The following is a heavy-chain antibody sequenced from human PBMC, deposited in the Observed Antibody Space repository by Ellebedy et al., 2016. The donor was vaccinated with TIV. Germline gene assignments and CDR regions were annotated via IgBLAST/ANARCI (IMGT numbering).Heavy chain of an antibody. CDR1: GFTFSTYG. J-gene: IGHJ4*02. D-gene: IGHD5-24*01. CDR3: AKDLGRWLQYFDY. CDR2: MLYDGSDE. Sequence: GGSLRLSCTASGFTFSTYGVHWVRQAPGKGLEWVAGMLYDGSDEYYADSVKGRFTISRDNSKNKLYLQMNSLRAEDTAVYYWAKDLGRWLQYFDYWGQGILVTVSS. V-gene: IGHV3-30*18.